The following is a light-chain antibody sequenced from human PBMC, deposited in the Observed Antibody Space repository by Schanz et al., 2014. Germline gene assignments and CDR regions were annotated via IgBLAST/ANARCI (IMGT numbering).Light chain of an antibody. CDR3: QHRSNWPLT. V-gene: IGKV3D-20*02. CDR1: QSVSSSY. J-gene: IGKJ4*01. Sequence: EIVLTQSPGTLSLSPGERATLSCRASQSVSSSYLAWYRQKPGQAPRLLIYDASNRATGIPARFSGSGSGTDFTLAISSLEPEDSAVYYCQHRSNWPLTFGGGTKVGIK. CDR2: DAS.